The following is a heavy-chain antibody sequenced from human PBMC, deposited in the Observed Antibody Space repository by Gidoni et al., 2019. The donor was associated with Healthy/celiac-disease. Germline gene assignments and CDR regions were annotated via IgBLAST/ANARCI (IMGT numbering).Heavy chain of an antibody. D-gene: IGHD3-22*01. CDR3: ARAQGYYYYDSSGYLDAFDI. CDR2: ISSSSSYI. Sequence: NWVRQAPGKGLEWVSSISSSSSYIYYADSVKGRFTISRDNAKNSLYLQMNSLRAEDTAVYYCARAQGYYYYDSSGYLDAFDIWGQGTMVTVSS. J-gene: IGHJ3*02. V-gene: IGHV3-21*01.